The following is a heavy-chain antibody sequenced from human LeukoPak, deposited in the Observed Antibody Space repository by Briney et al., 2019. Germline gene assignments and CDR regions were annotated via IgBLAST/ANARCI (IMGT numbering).Heavy chain of an antibody. D-gene: IGHD4-17*01. J-gene: IGHJ4*02. V-gene: IGHV3-30-3*01. CDR1: GFTFSSYA. CDR3: ARDEGDYGDYVFDY. CDR2: ISYDGSNK. Sequence: GSLRLSCAASGFTFSSYAMHWVRQAPGKGLEWVAVISYDGSNKYCADSVKGRFTISRDNSKNTLYLQMNSLRAEDTAVYYCARDEGDYGDYVFDYWGQGTLVTVSS.